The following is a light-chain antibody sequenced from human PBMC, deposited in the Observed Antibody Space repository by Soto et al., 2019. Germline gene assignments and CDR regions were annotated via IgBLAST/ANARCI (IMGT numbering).Light chain of an antibody. CDR1: QSISSW. Sequence: DIQMTQSPSTLPASVGDRVTITCRASQSISSWLAWYQQKPGKAPKLLIYKASSLESGVPSRFSGSGSGTEFTLTISSLQPDDFATYYCQQYNSSLFGQGTKVDIK. V-gene: IGKV1-5*03. J-gene: IGKJ1*01. CDR3: QQYNSSL. CDR2: KAS.